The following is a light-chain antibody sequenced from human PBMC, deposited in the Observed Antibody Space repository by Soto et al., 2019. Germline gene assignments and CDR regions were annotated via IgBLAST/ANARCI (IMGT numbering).Light chain of an antibody. Sequence: DIQMTQSPSSLSTSVGDRVTITCRANQDISYYLAWYQQKQGKVPKLLIYAASTLQSGVPSRFSGSGSGTDFTLTISSLQPEDIATYYCQQTYRTPYTFGQGTKLDIK. CDR2: AAS. CDR3: QQTYRTPYT. J-gene: IGKJ2*01. CDR1: QDISYY. V-gene: IGKV1-27*01.